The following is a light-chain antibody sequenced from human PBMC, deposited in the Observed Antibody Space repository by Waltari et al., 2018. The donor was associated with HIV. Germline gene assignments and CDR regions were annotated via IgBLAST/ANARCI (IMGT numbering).Light chain of an antibody. V-gene: IGLV2-14*01. CDR1: SSDVGGYDY. J-gene: IGLJ3*02. CDR3: SSYTTGSTLV. CDR2: DGS. Sequence: QSALTQPSSVSGSPGPSITISCTGTSSDVGGYDYVSWYQQDPGKAPKVIIYDGSKRPSGVSNRFSGSKSGNTASLTSSGLQAEDEADYYCSSYTTGSTLVFGGGTTVTVL.